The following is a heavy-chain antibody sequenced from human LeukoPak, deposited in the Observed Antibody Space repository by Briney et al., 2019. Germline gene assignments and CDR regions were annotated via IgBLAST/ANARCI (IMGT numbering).Heavy chain of an antibody. Sequence: AGGSLRLSCAASGFTLSSYAMSWVRQAPGKGLEWVSDISSSGESTDYADSVRGRFTISRDNSKNMLYLQMNSLRVEDTAVYYCAKYGFAYSPRIVWVLYPFCDSWGQGTLVTVSS. CDR3: AKYGFAYSPRIVWVLYPFCDS. V-gene: IGHV3-23*01. J-gene: IGHJ4*02. CDR1: GFTLSSYA. CDR2: ISSSGEST. D-gene: IGHD2-8*02.